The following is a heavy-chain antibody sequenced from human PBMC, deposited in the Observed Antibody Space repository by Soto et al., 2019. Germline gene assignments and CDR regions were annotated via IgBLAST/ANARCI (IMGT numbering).Heavy chain of an antibody. CDR1: GGTFSSYT. CDR3: ARVLTGLSWYFDC. V-gene: IGHV1-69*02. CDR2: IIPILGIA. J-gene: IGHJ4*02. Sequence: QVQLVQSGAEVKKPGSSVKVSCKASGGTFSSYTISWVRQAPGQGLEWMGRIIPILGIANYAQKFQGRVTMSAHKTTSTPYMELRRLSSEATAGYSCARVLTGLSWYFDCWGKGSLVTVSS. D-gene: IGHD7-27*01.